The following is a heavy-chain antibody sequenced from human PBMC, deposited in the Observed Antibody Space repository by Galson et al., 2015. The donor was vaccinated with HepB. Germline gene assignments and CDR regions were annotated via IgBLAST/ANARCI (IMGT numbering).Heavy chain of an antibody. J-gene: IGHJ4*02. CDR1: GDSVSSNTAS. V-gene: IGHV6-1*01. Sequence: CAISGDSVSSNTASWNWIRQSPSRGLEWLGRTYYRSKWHNEYAESVKSRITINPDTSKNHFSLQLNSVTPEDTAVYYCTRDFDYWGQGTLVTVSS. CDR2: TYYRSKWHN. CDR3: TRDFDY.